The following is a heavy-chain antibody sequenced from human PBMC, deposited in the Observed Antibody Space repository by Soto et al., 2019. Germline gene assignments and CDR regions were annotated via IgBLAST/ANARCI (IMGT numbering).Heavy chain of an antibody. CDR3: ARRAGDYVYYYGMDV. CDR2: IYYSGSA. CDR1: NGSISNPVYY. Sequence: SETLSLTCSVSNGSISNPVYYWAWIRQPPGKGLEWIGYIYYSGSANYNPSLKSRVTISVDTSKNQFSLKLSSVTAADTAVYYCARRAGDYVYYYGMDVWGQGTTVTVSS. V-gene: IGHV4-61*08. J-gene: IGHJ6*02. D-gene: IGHD4-17*01.